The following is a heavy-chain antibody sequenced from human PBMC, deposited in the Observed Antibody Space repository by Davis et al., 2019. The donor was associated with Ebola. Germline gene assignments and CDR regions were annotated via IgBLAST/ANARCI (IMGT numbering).Heavy chain of an antibody. Sequence: SETLSLTCAVSGDSISSRYWWSWVRQPPGKGLEWIGEIFPTMTTNYNPSLTSRLTISLDRSKNQLSLTLSSVTAADTAMYYCAGLNEGEAPWGQGTLVTVSS. CDR3: AGLNEGEAP. V-gene: IGHV4-4*02. CDR2: IFPTMTT. D-gene: IGHD3-16*01. J-gene: IGHJ5*02. CDR1: GDSISSRYW.